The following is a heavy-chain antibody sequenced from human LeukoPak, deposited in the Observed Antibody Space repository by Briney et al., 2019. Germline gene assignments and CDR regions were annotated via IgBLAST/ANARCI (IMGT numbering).Heavy chain of an antibody. CDR3: ARDGDYGDYAMYYFDY. Sequence: TGGSLGLSCAASGFTFSSYGMHWVRQAPGKGLEWVAVIWYDGSNKYYADSVKGRSTISRDNSKNTLYLQMNSLRAEDTAVYYCARDGDYGDYAMYYFDYWGQGTLVTVSS. CDR1: GFTFSSYG. V-gene: IGHV3-33*01. CDR2: IWYDGSNK. D-gene: IGHD4-17*01. J-gene: IGHJ4*02.